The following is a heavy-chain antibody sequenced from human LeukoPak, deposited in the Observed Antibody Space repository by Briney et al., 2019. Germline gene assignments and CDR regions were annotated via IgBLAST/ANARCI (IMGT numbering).Heavy chain of an antibody. J-gene: IGHJ4*02. D-gene: IGHD6-19*01. Sequence: GGSLRLSCAASGFAFSSQAMGWVRQAPGKGLEWVSVISDSGSITYYADSVKGRFTISRDNSKNTLFLQMNSLRVEDTAVNYCAKDARRTSGWYFFDYWGQGTLVTVSS. CDR3: AKDARRTSGWYFFDY. CDR1: GFAFSSQA. V-gene: IGHV3-23*01. CDR2: ISDSGSIT.